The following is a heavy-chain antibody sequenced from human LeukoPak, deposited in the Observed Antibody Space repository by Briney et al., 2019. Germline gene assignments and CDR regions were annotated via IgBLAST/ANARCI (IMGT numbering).Heavy chain of an antibody. CDR2: IRVYNGNT. CDR1: GYTFTSYG. J-gene: IGHJ4*02. D-gene: IGHD3-22*01. CDR3: ARPEAMETFYYDSSGYYYFDY. V-gene: IGHV1-18*01. Sequence: ASVKVSCKASGYTFTSYGISWVRQAPGQGLEWMGWIRVYNGNTNYAQKLQGRVTMTTDTSTSTAYMELRSLRSDDTAVYYCARPEAMETFYYDSSGYYYFDYWGQGTLVTVSS.